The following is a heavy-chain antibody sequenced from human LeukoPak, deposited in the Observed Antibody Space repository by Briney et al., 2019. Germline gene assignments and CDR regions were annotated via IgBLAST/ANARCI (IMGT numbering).Heavy chain of an antibody. CDR1: GYTFTSYG. V-gene: IGHV1-18*01. CDR3: ARSWPTGYSSGKDFDY. D-gene: IGHD6-19*01. J-gene: IGHJ4*02. Sequence: ASVKVSCKASGYTFTSYGISWVRQAPGQGLEWMGWISAYNGNTNYAQKLQGRVTMTTDTSTSTAYMELRSLRSDDTAVYYCARSWPTGYSSGKDFDYWGQGTLVTVSS. CDR2: ISAYNGNT.